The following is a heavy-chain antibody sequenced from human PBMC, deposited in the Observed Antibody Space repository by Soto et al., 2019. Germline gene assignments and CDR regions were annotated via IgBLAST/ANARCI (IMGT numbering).Heavy chain of an antibody. CDR1: GYTFTGSY. Sequence: ASVKVSCKASGYTFTGSYMHWVRQAPGQGLEWMGWSNPSNGGTNYAPKFQGRVTMTRDTSIRPAYMELNRVIYDDTDVYSCARTHGAVTGLAWLDYWGQGTMVTVSS. CDR3: ARTHGAVTGLAWLDY. D-gene: IGHD6-19*01. J-gene: IGHJ4*02. V-gene: IGHV1-2*02. CDR2: SNPSNGGT.